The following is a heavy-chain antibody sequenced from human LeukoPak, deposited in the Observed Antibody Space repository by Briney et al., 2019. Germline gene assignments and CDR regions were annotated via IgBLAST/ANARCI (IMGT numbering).Heavy chain of an antibody. V-gene: IGHV4-59*13. J-gene: IGHJ4*02. CDR2: VFYSRNS. CDR1: GGFTSAYY. CDR3: ARVNPLGYFDQ. Sequence: SKTLSLTCTVSGGFTSAYYWSWVRQPLGKGLEWIGSVFYSRNSNYNPSLTRRVAMSVDTSKSHFSLKLTSVIAADTAVYYCARVNPLGYFDQWGQGTLVAVSS.